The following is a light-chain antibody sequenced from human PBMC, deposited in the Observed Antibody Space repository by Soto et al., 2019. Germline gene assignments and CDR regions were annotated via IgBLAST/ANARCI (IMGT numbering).Light chain of an antibody. Sequence: QSALTQPASVSGSPGQSITISCSGTSSDVGAYNFVSWYQVHPGRAPKLMIYEVSKRPSGVPDRFSGSKSGNTASLTVSGLQAEDEGDYYCSSYAGSNNFVLFGGGTKLTVL. J-gene: IGLJ2*01. CDR3: SSYAGSNNFVL. CDR2: EVS. V-gene: IGLV2-8*01. CDR1: SSDVGAYNF.